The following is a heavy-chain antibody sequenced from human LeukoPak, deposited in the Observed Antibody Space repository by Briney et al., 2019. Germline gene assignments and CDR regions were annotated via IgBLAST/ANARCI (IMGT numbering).Heavy chain of an antibody. CDR2: VFHRGTT. V-gene: IGHV4-38-2*02. J-gene: IGHJ5*02. CDR3: VRDGYYGSGSPGWFGP. CDR1: GYSINSAFY. D-gene: IGHD3-10*01. Sequence: SETLSLTCAVSGYSINSAFYWGWIRVPPGKGLEWIGSVFHRGTTYYNSSLKSRVNISIDTSKNQFSLKLNSLTAEDTAMYYCVRDGYYGSGSPGWFGPWGPGTLVIVSA.